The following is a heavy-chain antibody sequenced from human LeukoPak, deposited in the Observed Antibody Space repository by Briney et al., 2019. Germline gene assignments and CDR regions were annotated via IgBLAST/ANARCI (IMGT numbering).Heavy chain of an antibody. J-gene: IGHJ4*02. Sequence: SETLSLTCAVYGGSFSGDCWSWIRQPPGKGLEWIGEINHSGSTNYNPSLKSRVTISVDTSKNQFSLKLSSVTAADTAVYARLVVSSWYHEALLGRDYWGQGTLVTVSS. D-gene: IGHD6-13*01. CDR2: INHSGST. CDR1: GGSFSGDC. CDR3: LVVSSWYHEALLGRDY. V-gene: IGHV4-34*01.